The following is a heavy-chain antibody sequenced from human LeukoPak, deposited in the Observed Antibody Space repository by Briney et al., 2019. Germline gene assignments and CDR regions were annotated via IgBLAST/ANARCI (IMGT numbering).Heavy chain of an antibody. CDR2: TYNGVST. J-gene: IGHJ4*02. CDR3: VRGHGGY. V-gene: IGHV4-61*01. Sequence: PSETLSLTCTVSGGSVSSRIYHWFWIRRPPGKGLEWIGFTYNGVSTYYNPSLKSRVTISVYMAKNQISLKGISVTAADTAVYYCVRGHGGYWGQGSLVTVSS. CDR1: GGSVSSRIYH.